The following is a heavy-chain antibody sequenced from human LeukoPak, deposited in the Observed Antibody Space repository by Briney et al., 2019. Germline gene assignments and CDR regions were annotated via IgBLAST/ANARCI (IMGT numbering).Heavy chain of an antibody. CDR1: GYTFTSYG. J-gene: IGHJ6*02. D-gene: IGHD3-10*01. CDR3: ARVLWFGEPMDV. CDR2: ISAYNGNT. Sequence: ASVKVSCKASGYTFTSYGISWVRQAPGQGLEWMGWISAYNGNTNYAQKLQGRVTMTRDTSTSTVYMELSSLRSEDTAVYYCARVLWFGEPMDVWGQGTTVTVSS. V-gene: IGHV1-18*01.